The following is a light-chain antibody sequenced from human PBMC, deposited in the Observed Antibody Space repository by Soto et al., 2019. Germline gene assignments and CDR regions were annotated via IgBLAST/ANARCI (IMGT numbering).Light chain of an antibody. J-gene: IGKJ2*01. Sequence: EIVLTQSPATLSLSPGERATLSCRASQSVSSYLAWYQQKPGQAPRLLIYDASNRATGIPARFSGSGSGTYFTLIISSLEPEDFAVYYCQQRSNWPMYTYGQGTKLEIK. CDR1: QSVSSY. CDR2: DAS. CDR3: QQRSNWPMYT. V-gene: IGKV3-11*01.